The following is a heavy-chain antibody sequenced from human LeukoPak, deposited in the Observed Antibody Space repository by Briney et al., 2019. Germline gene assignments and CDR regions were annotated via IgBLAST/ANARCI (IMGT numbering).Heavy chain of an antibody. CDR1: GGSVSSGSYY. D-gene: IGHD2-2*02. CDR3: ARDCSSTSCCTFGAFDI. Sequence: PSETLSLTCTVSGGSVSSGSYYWSWIRQPPGKGLEWIGYIYYSGSTNYNPSLKSRVTISVDTSKNQFSLKLSSVTAADTAVYYCARDCSSTSCCTFGAFDIWGQGTMVTVSS. CDR2: IYYSGST. V-gene: IGHV4-61*01. J-gene: IGHJ3*02.